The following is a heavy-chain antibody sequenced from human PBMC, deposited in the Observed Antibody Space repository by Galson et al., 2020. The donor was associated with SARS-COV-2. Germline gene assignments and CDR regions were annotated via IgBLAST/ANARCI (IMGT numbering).Heavy chain of an antibody. J-gene: IGHJ6*03. Sequence: GESLKTSCAASGFTFSSYAMSWVRQAPGQGLEWVSAISGSGGSTYYADSVKGRFTISRDNSKNTLYLQMNSLRAEDTAVYYCAKDPPLHYGYMDVWGKGTTVTISS. CDR3: AKDPPLHYGYMDV. CDR2: ISGSGGST. V-gene: IGHV3-23*01. CDR1: GFTFSSYA. D-gene: IGHD4-17*01.